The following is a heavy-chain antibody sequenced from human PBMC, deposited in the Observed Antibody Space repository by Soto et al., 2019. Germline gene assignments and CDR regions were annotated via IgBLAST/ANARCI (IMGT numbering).Heavy chain of an antibody. V-gene: IGHV1-2*04. Sequence: ASVKVSCKASGYTFTGYYMHWVRQAPGQGLEWMGWINPNSGGTNYAQKFQGWVTMTRDTSISTAYMELSRLRSDDTAVYYCASSPYTIFGVVPYGMDVWGQGTTVTVSS. CDR1: GYTFTGYY. CDR3: ASSPYTIFGVVPYGMDV. D-gene: IGHD3-3*01. J-gene: IGHJ6*02. CDR2: INPNSGGT.